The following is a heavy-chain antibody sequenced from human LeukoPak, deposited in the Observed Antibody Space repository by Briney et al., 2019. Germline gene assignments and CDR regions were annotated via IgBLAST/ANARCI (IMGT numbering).Heavy chain of an antibody. CDR3: AREGGYSSSWPDY. V-gene: IGHV3-11*01. D-gene: IGHD6-13*01. J-gene: IGHJ4*02. CDR2: ISSSGSTI. CDR1: GFTFSDYY. Sequence: GSLSLSCAASGFTFSDYYMSWIRQAPGKGLEWVSYISSSGSTIYYADSVKGRFTISRGNAKNSLYLQMNSLRAEDTAVYYCAREGGYSSSWPDYWGQGTLVTVSS.